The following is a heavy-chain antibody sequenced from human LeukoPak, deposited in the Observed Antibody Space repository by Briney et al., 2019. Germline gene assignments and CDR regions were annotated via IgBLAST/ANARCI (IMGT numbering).Heavy chain of an antibody. CDR1: GFTFDTYP. J-gene: IGHJ6*03. CDR3: AKRTSYHIDV. Sequence: GGSLRLSCAVAGFTFDTYPMNWVRQAPGRGLEWVSSISDSGSTTYYPDSVKGRFSISRDNSKNTFYLQMNSLRAEDTAVYYCAKRTSYHIDVWGKGTTVTVSS. V-gene: IGHV3-23*01. CDR2: ISDSGSTT.